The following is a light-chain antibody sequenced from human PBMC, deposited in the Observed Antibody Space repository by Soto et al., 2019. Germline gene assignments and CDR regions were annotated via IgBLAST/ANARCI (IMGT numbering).Light chain of an antibody. Sequence: DIVMTQSPLSLPVTPGEPASISCRSSQSLLHSNGYNYLDWYLQKPVQSPQLLIYLGSNRAYGVPDRFSGSGSGTDVTLQISRVEADDVVVYYCIQALQTPPWTFGQGTKVEIK. CDR1: QSLLHSNGYNY. CDR3: IQALQTPPWT. J-gene: IGKJ1*01. V-gene: IGKV2-28*01. CDR2: LGS.